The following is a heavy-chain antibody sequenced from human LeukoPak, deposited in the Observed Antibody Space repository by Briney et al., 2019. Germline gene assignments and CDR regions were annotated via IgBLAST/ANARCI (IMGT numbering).Heavy chain of an antibody. V-gene: IGHV3-49*04. J-gene: IGHJ5*02. CDR3: TYDFWSGYSNHINWFDP. CDR1: GFTFGDYA. D-gene: IGHD3-3*01. Sequence: PTGGSLRLSCTASGFTFGDYAMSWVRQAPGKGLEWVGFIRSKAYGGTTEYAASVKGRFTISKDDSKSIAYLQMNSLKTEDTAVYYCTYDFWSGYSNHINWFDPWGQGTLVTVSS. CDR2: IRSKAYGGTT.